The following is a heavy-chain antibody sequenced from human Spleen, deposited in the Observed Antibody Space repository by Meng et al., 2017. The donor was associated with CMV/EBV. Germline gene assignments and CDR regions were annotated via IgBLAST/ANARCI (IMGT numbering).Heavy chain of an antibody. V-gene: IGHV3-21*01. CDR2: ISTSSAFI. CDR3: ARHSTEVTISDY. CDR1: HFPSLPYA. Sequence: LSCASFHFPSLPYAITSFRQAPCKCLEWVSSISTSSAFIYYADSVKGRFTISRDDAKNSLYLQMNSLRAEDTAVYYCARHSTEVTISDYWGQGTLVTVS. D-gene: IGHD5-12*01. J-gene: IGHJ4*02.